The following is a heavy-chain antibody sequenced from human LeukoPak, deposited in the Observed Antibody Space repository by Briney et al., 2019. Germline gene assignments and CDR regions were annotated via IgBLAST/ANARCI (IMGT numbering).Heavy chain of an antibody. D-gene: IGHD1-26*01. J-gene: IGHJ4*02. CDR1: GFTFSSYG. CDR2: ISSSSSYI. CDR3: ARVGGHSGSNYFVDY. V-gene: IGHV3-21*01. Sequence: PGGSLRLSCAASGFTFSSYGMTWVRQAPGKGLEWVSSISSSSSYIYCADSVKGRFTISRDNAKNSLYLQMNSLRAEDTAVYYCARVGGHSGSNYFVDYWGQGTLVTVSS.